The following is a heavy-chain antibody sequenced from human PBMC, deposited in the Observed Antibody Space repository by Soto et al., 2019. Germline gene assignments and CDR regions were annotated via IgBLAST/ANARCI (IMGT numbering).Heavy chain of an antibody. Sequence: ASVKVSCKASGYTFTSYAMHWVRQAPGQRLEWMGWINAGNGNTKYSQKFQGRVTITRDTSASTAYMELSSLRSEDTAVYCCARDDPNYYGSGSYPVLDYWGQGTLVTVSS. V-gene: IGHV1-3*01. D-gene: IGHD3-10*01. CDR2: INAGNGNT. CDR3: ARDDPNYYGSGSYPVLDY. J-gene: IGHJ4*02. CDR1: GYTFTSYA.